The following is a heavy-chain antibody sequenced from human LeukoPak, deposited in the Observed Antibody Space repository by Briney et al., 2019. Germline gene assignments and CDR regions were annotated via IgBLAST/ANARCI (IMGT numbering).Heavy chain of an antibody. D-gene: IGHD3-22*01. V-gene: IGHV4-34*01. J-gene: IGHJ4*02. CDR2: INHSGST. Sequence: PSETLSLTCAVYGGSFSGYYWSWIRQLPGKGLERIGEINHSGSTNYNPSLKSRVTISVDTSKNQFSLKLSSVTAADTAVYYCARYSSGYYFDYWGQGTLVTVSS. CDR3: ARYSSGYYFDY. CDR1: GGSFSGYY.